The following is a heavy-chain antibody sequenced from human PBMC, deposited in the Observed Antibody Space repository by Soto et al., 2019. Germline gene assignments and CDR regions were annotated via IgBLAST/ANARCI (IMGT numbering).Heavy chain of an antibody. Sequence: ASETLSLTCTVSGGSVSSGSYYWSWIRQPPGKGLEWIGYIYYSGSTNYHPSLKSRVTISVDTSKNQFSLKLSSVTAADTAVYYCARVATSMVRGVPSWFDPWGQGTLVTVSS. CDR1: GGSVSSGSYY. V-gene: IGHV4-61*01. CDR3: ARVATSMVRGVPSWFDP. CDR2: IYYSGST. J-gene: IGHJ5*02. D-gene: IGHD3-10*01.